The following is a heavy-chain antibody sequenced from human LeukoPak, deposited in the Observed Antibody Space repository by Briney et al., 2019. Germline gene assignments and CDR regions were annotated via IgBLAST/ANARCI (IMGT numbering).Heavy chain of an antibody. V-gene: IGHV3-23*01. Sequence: PGGSLRLSCAGSGYTFSSHAMSWVRQAPGKELEWVLAISGSGGSTYYADSVKGRFTISRDNSKNTLYLQMNSLRAEDTAVYYCAKDWAVTTAANYFDHWGQGSLVTVSS. CDR1: GYTFSSHA. D-gene: IGHD4-17*01. J-gene: IGHJ4*02. CDR3: AKDWAVTTAANYFDH. CDR2: ISGSGGST.